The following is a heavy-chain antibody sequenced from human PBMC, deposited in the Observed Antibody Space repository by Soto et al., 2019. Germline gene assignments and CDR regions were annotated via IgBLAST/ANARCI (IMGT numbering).Heavy chain of an antibody. Sequence: PSEKLSLTCTVSVGSISSYYWSWIRQPPGKGLEWIGYIYYSGSTNYNPSLKSRVTISVDTSKNQFSLKLSSVTAADTAVYYCERDKVYNLWGSFAFVFWGQGIMVTGSS. J-gene: IGHJ3*01. V-gene: IGHV4-59*01. CDR2: IYYSGST. D-gene: IGHD1-1*01. CDR1: VGSISSYY. CDR3: ERDKVYNLWGSFAFVF.